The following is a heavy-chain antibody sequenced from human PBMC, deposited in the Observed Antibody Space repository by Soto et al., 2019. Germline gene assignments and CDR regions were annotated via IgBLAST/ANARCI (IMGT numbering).Heavy chain of an antibody. D-gene: IGHD2-2*01. J-gene: IGHJ6*03. CDR3: AKARRTSLNYCYYRDV. CDR1: GFTFGSYA. CDR2: LGGNGFTT. Sequence: EVQLLESGGGLVQPGGSLRLSCVASGFTFGSYAMSWVRKAPEKGPEWVAILGGNGFTTYYAASVRGRFTISGDKSKSALYLQMNSLKADDTGVYYCAKARRTSLNYCYYRDVGGRGTSVTVSS. V-gene: IGHV3-23*01.